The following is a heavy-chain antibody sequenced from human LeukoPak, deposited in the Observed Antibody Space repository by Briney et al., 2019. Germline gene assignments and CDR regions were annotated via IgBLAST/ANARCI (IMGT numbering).Heavy chain of an antibody. Sequence: GGSLRLSCAASGFTFGNAWMSWVRQSPGKGLEWVGRIKGKTDGGTTDYAAPVKGRLTISRDDSKNTLYLQMNSLKTEDTAVYYCARHGTYCSGGSCYSFYYYYDGMDVWGQGTTVTVSS. J-gene: IGHJ6*02. D-gene: IGHD2-15*01. V-gene: IGHV3-15*01. CDR2: IKGKTDGGTT. CDR3: ARHGTYCSGGSCYSFYYYYDGMDV. CDR1: GFTFGNAW.